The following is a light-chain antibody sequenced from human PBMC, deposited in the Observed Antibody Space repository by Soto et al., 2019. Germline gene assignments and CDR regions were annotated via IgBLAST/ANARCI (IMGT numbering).Light chain of an antibody. V-gene: IGLV2-11*01. J-gene: IGLJ1*01. Sequence: QSALTQPASVSGSPGQSIAISCTGTSSDVGGYNYVSWYQQHPGKAPKLILYDVSRRPSGVPDRFSGSKSGNTASLTISGLQSDDEADYYCASYADIYSYVFGTGTKVTVL. CDR3: ASYADIYSYV. CDR2: DVS. CDR1: SSDVGGYNY.